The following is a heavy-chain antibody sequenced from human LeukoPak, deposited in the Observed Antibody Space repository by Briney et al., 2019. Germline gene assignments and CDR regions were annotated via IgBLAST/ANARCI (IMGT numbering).Heavy chain of an antibody. V-gene: IGHV3-23*01. D-gene: IGHD3-9*01. Sequence: GGSLRLSCAASGFTFSSYAMSWVRQAPEKGLEWVSAISGSGGSTYYADSVKGRFTISRDNSKNTLYLQMNSLRAEETAVYYCAKGDYDILTGYYPVDYWGQGTLVTVSS. CDR3: AKGDYDILTGYYPVDY. J-gene: IGHJ4*02. CDR1: GFTFSSYA. CDR2: ISGSGGST.